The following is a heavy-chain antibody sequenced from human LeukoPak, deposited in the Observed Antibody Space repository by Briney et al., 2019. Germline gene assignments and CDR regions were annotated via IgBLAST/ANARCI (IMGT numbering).Heavy chain of an antibody. CDR3: ARGWNFDY. CDR1: GFTFSGYW. V-gene: IGHV3-7*01. D-gene: IGHD3-3*01. Sequence: PGGSLRLSCAASGFTFSGYWMSWVRQTPEKGLEWVANIKQDGYEKYYVDSVKGRFTISRDNAKNSLYLQMNSLRAEDTAVYYCARGWNFDYWGQGTLVTVSS. CDR2: IKQDGYEK. J-gene: IGHJ4*02.